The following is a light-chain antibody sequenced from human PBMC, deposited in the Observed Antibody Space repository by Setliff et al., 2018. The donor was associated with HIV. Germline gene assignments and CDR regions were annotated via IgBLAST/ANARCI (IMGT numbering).Light chain of an antibody. CDR3: SSYTSISTYV. CDR2: EVK. V-gene: IGLV2-18*02. CDR1: SSDVGSYNR. Sequence: QSALTQPPSVSGSPGQSATISCTGTSSDVGSYNRVSWYQQPPGTAPKLMIYEVKNRPSGVPDRFSGSKSGNTASLTISGLQAEDEADYYCSSYTSISTYVFGTGTKVTVL. J-gene: IGLJ1*01.